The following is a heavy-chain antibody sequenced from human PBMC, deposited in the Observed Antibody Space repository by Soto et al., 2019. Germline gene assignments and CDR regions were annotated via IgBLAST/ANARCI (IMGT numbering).Heavy chain of an antibody. D-gene: IGHD2-21*02. CDR1: GFTFSRSA. J-gene: IGHJ4*02. CDR2: LSAGGGAT. V-gene: IGHV3-23*01. Sequence: GGSLRLSCAASGFTFSRSAMSWVRQAPGKGLEWVTGLSAGGGATYYAASVKGRFTISRDNYKSTLYLQMNSLRAEDTAVYYCAKVTDEGTGVYSYLESWGQGALVTVSS. CDR3: AKVTDEGTGVYSYLES.